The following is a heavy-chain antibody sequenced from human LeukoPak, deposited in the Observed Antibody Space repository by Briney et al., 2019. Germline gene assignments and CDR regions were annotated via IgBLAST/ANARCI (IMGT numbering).Heavy chain of an antibody. J-gene: IGHJ3*02. CDR3: AKENLMVAFDI. Sequence: GRSLRLSCAASGFTFSSYAMHWVRQAPGKGLEWVAVISYDGSNKYYADSVKGRFTISRDNSKNTLYLQMNSLRAEDTAVYYCAKENLMVAFDIWGQGTMVTVSS. D-gene: IGHD3-10*01. CDR1: GFTFSSYA. V-gene: IGHV3-30*04. CDR2: ISYDGSNK.